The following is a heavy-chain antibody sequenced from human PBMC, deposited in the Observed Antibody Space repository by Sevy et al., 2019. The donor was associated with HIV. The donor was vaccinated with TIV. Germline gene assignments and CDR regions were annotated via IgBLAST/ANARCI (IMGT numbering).Heavy chain of an antibody. CDR2: ISYDGSSE. V-gene: IGHV3-30*18. CDR1: GFTFSTYG. Sequence: GGSLRLSCSASGFTFSTYGMHWVRQAPGKGLEWVAIISYDGSSEYYADSVKGRFTISRDNSKNTLYLQMKSLRDADTDVYYCAKVLSPLLIWVREPDYYYGMDVWGQGTTVTVSS. CDR3: AKVLSPLLIWVREPDYYYGMDV. J-gene: IGHJ6*02. D-gene: IGHD3-10*01.